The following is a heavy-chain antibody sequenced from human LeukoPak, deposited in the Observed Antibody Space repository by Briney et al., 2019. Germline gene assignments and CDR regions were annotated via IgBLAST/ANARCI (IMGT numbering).Heavy chain of an antibody. J-gene: IGHJ3*02. CDR1: GGSISSYY. CDR3: ARDQLRRGYYYVGGVDAFDI. D-gene: IGHD3-22*01. Sequence: PSETLSLTCTVSGGSISSYYWSWIRQPAGKGLEWIGRIYTSGSTNYNPSLKSRVTMSVDTSKNRFSLNLSSATSADTAVYYCARDQLRRGYYYVGGVDAFDIWGQGAMVTVSS. V-gene: IGHV4-4*07. CDR2: IYTSGST.